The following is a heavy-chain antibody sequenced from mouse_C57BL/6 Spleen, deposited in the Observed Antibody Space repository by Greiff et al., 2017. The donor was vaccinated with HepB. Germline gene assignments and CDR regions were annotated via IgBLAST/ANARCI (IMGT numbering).Heavy chain of an antibody. Sequence: QVQLQQPGAELVRPGTSVKLSCKASGYTFTSYWMHWVKQRPGQGLEWIGVIDPSDSYTNYNQKFKGKATLTVDTSSSTAYMQLSSLTSEDSAVYYCARSEGLGRRYYFDYWGHGTTLTVSS. J-gene: IGHJ2*01. CDR1: GYTFTSYW. V-gene: IGHV1-59*01. CDR2: IDPSDSYT. CDR3: ARSEGLGRRYYFDY. D-gene: IGHD4-1*01.